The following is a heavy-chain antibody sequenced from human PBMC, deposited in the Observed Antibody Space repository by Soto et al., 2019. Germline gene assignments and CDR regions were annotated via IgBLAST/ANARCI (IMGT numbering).Heavy chain of an antibody. Sequence: QVQLVQSGAEVKKPGSSVKVSCKASGGTFSSYTISWVRQAPGQGLEWMGRIIPILGIANYAQKFQGRVTITADKSTSTAYMELSSLRSEDTAVYYCARGRSGYSGYDLDYWGQGTLVTVSS. D-gene: IGHD5-12*01. J-gene: IGHJ4*02. V-gene: IGHV1-69*02. CDR2: IIPILGIA. CDR3: ARGRSGYSGYDLDY. CDR1: GGTFSSYT.